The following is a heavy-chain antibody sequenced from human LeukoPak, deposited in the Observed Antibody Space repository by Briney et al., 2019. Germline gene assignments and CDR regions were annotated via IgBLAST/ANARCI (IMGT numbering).Heavy chain of an antibody. CDR1: GLTFSSYA. J-gene: IGHJ6*02. CDR2: ISGSGGST. V-gene: IGHV3-23*01. CDR3: AKGSTTMVRGVIITFYYYGMDV. Sequence: GGSLRLSCAASGLTFSSYAMSWVRQAPGKGLEWVSAISGSGGSTYYADSVKGRFTISRDNSKNTLYLQMNSLRAEDTAVYYCAKGSTTMVRGVIITFYYYGMDVWGQGTTVTVSS. D-gene: IGHD3-10*01.